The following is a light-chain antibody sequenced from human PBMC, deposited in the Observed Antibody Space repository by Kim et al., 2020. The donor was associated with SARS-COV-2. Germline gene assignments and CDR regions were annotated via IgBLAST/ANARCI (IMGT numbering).Light chain of an antibody. Sequence: GQGVTISCSGSSSNIGSKYVYWYQQLPGTAPKRLIYRNNQRPSGVPDRFSGSKSGTSASLAISGLRSEDEADYYCAAWDDSLSGWVFGGGTQLTVL. J-gene: IGLJ3*02. CDR2: RNN. CDR3: AAWDDSLSGWV. CDR1: SSNIGSKY. V-gene: IGLV1-47*01.